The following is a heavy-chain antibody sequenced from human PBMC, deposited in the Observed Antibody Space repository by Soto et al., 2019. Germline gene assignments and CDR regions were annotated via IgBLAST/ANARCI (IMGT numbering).Heavy chain of an antibody. CDR3: ARYGSGSSVWFDP. J-gene: IGHJ5*02. Sequence: SDTLSLTCTVSGGSIGSYYWSWIRLPPGKGLEWIGYIYYSGSTNYNPSLKSRVTISVDTSKNQFSPKLSSVTAADTAVYYCARYGSGSSVWFDPWGQGTLVTVS. D-gene: IGHD3-10*01. CDR1: GGSIGSYY. V-gene: IGHV4-59*07. CDR2: IYYSGST.